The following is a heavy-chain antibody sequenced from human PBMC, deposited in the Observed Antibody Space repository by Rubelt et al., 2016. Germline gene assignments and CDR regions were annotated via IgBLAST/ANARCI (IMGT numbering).Heavy chain of an antibody. V-gene: IGHV3-9*01. D-gene: IGHD6-19*01. Sequence: PGRSLRLSCASSGFPFEDCVMHWVRQVPGKGLEWVSGISWNSAMLQYADSVKGRFTISRDNAKNSLHLQMSSLRAEDTAVYYCARDPPGLTVAGPFDSWGQGTLVTVSS. CDR1: GFPFEDCV. CDR2: ISWNSAML. J-gene: IGHJ4*02. CDR3: ARDPPGLTVAGPFDS.